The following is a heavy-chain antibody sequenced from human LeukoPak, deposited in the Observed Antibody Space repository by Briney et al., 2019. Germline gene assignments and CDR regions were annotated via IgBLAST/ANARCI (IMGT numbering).Heavy chain of an antibody. CDR3: AREDPREIVVSY. Sequence: GGSLRLSCAASGFTFSSYSMNWVRQAPGKGLEWVSSIRSSSSYIYYADSVKGRFTISRDNAKNSLYLQKNSLRAEDTAVYYCAREDPREIVVSYWGQGTLVTVSS. CDR1: GFTFSSYS. J-gene: IGHJ4*02. V-gene: IGHV3-21*01. CDR2: IRSSSSYI. D-gene: IGHD3-22*01.